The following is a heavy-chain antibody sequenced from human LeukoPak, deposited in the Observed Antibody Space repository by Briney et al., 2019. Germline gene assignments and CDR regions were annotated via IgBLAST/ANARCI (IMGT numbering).Heavy chain of an antibody. D-gene: IGHD3-9*01. CDR1: GFTFSSYA. Sequence: PGRSLRLSCAASGFTFSSYAMHWVRQAPGKGLEWVAVISYDGSNKYYADSVKGRFTISRDNSKNTLYLQMNSLRAEDTAVYYCAKDRDMGDAFDIWGQGTMVTVSS. CDR3: AKDRDMGDAFDI. V-gene: IGHV3-30*04. CDR2: ISYDGSNK. J-gene: IGHJ3*02.